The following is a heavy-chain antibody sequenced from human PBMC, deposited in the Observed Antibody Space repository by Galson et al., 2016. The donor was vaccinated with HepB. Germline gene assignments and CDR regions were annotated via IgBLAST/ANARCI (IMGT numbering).Heavy chain of an antibody. CDR3: ARGQVKWYFDL. J-gene: IGHJ2*01. Sequence: SVKVSCKASGYTFRNYGISWVRQAPGQGLEWMAWISTDTGDTNYAQKFQDRVTVTTDTFTTTASMELRSLRSDDTAVYYCARGQVKWYFDLWGRGTLVTFSS. CDR1: GYTFRNYG. V-gene: IGHV1-18*04. CDR2: ISTDTGDT.